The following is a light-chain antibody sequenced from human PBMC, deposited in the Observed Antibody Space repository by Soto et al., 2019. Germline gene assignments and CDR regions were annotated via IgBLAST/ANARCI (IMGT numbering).Light chain of an antibody. V-gene: IGKV1-5*03. Sequence: DIQMTQSPSTLSGSVGDRVTITCWASQTISSWLAWYQQKPGKAPKLLIYKASTLKSGVPSRFSGSGSGTEFTLTISSLQSEDFAVYYCQQYVTWPRTFGQGTKVDIK. CDR1: QTISSW. CDR3: QQYVTWPRT. CDR2: KAS. J-gene: IGKJ1*01.